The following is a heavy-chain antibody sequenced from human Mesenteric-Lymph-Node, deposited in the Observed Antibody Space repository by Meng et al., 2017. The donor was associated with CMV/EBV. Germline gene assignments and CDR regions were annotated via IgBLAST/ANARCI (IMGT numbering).Heavy chain of an antibody. CDR1: GFTFNNYE. J-gene: IGHJ6*02. V-gene: IGHV3-48*03. D-gene: IGHD3-3*01. CDR2: ISSSGSTI. Sequence: GESLKISCVASGFTFNNYEMSWVRQAPGKGLEWVSYISSSGSTIYYADSVKGRFTISRDNAKNSLYLQMNSLRAEDTAVYYCARETITIFGVEYYYYGMDVWGQGTTVTVSS. CDR3: ARETITIFGVEYYYYGMDV.